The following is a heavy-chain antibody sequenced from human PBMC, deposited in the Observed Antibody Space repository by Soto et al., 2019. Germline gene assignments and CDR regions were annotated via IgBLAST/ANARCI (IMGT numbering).Heavy chain of an antibody. J-gene: IGHJ6*02. D-gene: IGHD3-16*01. CDR2: ISSSSSYI. CDR1: GCTFSKYD. V-gene: IGHV3-21*01. CDR3: AREIGAATYYYYGMDV. Sequence: PEGSQIHSCEASGCTFSKYDMYWVRQSPGKGLEWVSSISSSSSYIYYADSVKGRFTISRDNAKNSLYLQMNSLRAEDTAVYYCAREIGAATYYYYGMDVWGQGTTVNVSS.